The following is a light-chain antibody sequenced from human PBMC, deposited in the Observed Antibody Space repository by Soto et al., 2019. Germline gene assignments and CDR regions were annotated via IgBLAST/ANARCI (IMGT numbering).Light chain of an antibody. CDR2: EVS. CDR1: SSDIGVYNY. V-gene: IGLV2-14*01. J-gene: IGLJ3*02. CDR3: AAWDDSLNGPV. Sequence: QSALTQPASVSGSPGQSITISCTGTSSDIGVYNYVSWYQQHPGKAPKLVICEVSNRPSGVSSRFSGSKSGNTASLTISGLRAEDEADYYCAAWDDSLNGPVFGGGTKLTVL.